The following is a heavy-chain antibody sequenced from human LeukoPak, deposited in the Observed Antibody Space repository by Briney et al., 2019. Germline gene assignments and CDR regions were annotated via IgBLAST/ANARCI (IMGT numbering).Heavy chain of an antibody. J-gene: IGHJ5*02. CDR1: GYTFTGYY. CDR3: ARVPPGEQWLVRGNWFDP. D-gene: IGHD6-19*01. Sequence: ASVKVSCKASGYTFTGYYMHWVRQAPGQGLEWMGRINPNSGGTNYARKFQGRVTMTRDTSISTAYMELSRLRSDDTAVYYCARVPPGEQWLVRGNWFDPWGQGTLVTVSS. CDR2: INPNSGGT. V-gene: IGHV1-2*06.